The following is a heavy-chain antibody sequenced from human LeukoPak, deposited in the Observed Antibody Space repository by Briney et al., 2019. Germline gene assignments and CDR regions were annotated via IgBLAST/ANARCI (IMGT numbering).Heavy chain of an antibody. D-gene: IGHD6-13*01. V-gene: IGHV3-74*01. CDR3: ASASSHRIAAGGDY. CDR2: INSDGSSR. J-gene: IGHJ4*02. CDR1: GFKFSGYD. Sequence: GGSLRLSCAASGFKFSGYDMNWVRQAPGKGLEWVSRINSDGSSRNYADSVKGRFTISRDNAKNTLYLQMNSLRAEDTAVYYCASASSHRIAAGGDYWGQGTLVTVSS.